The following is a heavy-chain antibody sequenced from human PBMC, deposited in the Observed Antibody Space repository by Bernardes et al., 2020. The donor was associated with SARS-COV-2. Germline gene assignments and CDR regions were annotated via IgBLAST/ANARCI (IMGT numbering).Heavy chain of an antibody. V-gene: IGHV4-31*03. CDR3: ARHSSSWQHYYYYGMDV. CDR2: IYYSGST. Sequence: SETLSLTCTVSGGSISSGGYYWSWIRQHPGKGLEWIGYIYYSGSTYYNPSLKSRVTISLDTSENQFSLKLSSVTAADTAVYYCARHSSSWQHYYYYGMDVWGQGTTVTVSS. J-gene: IGHJ6*02. CDR1: GGSISSGGYY. D-gene: IGHD6-13*01.